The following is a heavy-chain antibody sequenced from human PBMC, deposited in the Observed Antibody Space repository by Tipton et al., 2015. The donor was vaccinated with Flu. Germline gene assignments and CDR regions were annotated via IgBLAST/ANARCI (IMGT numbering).Heavy chain of an antibody. V-gene: IGHV4-34*01. CDR3: ARGNGDANTYLDS. J-gene: IGHJ4*02. CDR2: INHSGTT. D-gene: IGHD2-8*01. CDR1: GGSFSGYY. Sequence: TLSLTCAVYGGSFSGYYWTWIRQPPGKGLEWIGEINHSGTTNYNPSLKSRVTVSVDTSKNQFSLKLRSVTAADTAVYYCARGNGDANTYLDSWGQGTLVTVSP.